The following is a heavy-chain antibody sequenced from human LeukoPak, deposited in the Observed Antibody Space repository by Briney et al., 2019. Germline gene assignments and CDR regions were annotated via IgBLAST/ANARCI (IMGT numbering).Heavy chain of an antibody. D-gene: IGHD3-3*01. V-gene: IGHV1-8*01. CDR1: GYTFTSYD. CDR3: ARGQEYYDFWSGYYYYYYMDV. CDR2: MNPNSGNT. J-gene: IGHJ6*03. Sequence: ASVKVSCKAPGYTFTSYDINWVRQATGQGLEWMGWMNPNSGNTGYAQKFQGRVTMTRNTSISTAYMELSSLRSEDTAVYYCARGQEYYDFWSGYYYYYYMDVWGKGTTVTVSS.